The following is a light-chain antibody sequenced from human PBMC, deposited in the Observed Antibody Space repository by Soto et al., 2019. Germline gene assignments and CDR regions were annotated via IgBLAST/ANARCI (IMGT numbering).Light chain of an antibody. CDR3: VQNNRDPWR. CDR2: GAS. Sequence: DIQMTQYPYAMSASVGDRVTITCRASQGINNYLAWFQQRPGKVPQRLIYGASSLQSGVPSRFSCSGSGTEFTLTLSCLQPYDSATYFYVQNNRDPWRFAQGTKVDI. CDR1: QGINNY. J-gene: IGKJ1*01. V-gene: IGKV1-17*03.